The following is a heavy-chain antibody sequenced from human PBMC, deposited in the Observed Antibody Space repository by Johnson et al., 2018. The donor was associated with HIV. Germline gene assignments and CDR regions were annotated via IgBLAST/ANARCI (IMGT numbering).Heavy chain of an antibody. J-gene: IGHJ3*02. CDR2: IWYDGSNK. CDR1: GFIFSSYG. V-gene: IGHV3-33*03. D-gene: IGHD3-3*01. Sequence: QVQLVESGGGVVQPGRSLRLSCAASGFIFSSYGMHWVRQAPGKGLEWVAVIWYDGSNKYYGDSEKGRLTISRDIARNSPYLQMNCLRAEDTALYYCAKAPRGSWGGYDQDAFDIWGQGTMVTVSS. CDR3: AKAPRGSWGGYDQDAFDI.